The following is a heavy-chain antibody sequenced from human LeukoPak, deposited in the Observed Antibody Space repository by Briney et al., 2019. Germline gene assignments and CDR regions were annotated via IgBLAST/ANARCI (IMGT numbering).Heavy chain of an antibody. CDR1: GGTFSSYA. J-gene: IGHJ6*02. D-gene: IGHD3-3*01. CDR3: ARARITIFGVVFYYGMDV. Sequence: GASVKVSCKASGGTFSSYAISWVRQAPGQGLEWMGGIIPIFGTANYAQKFQGRGTITADESTSTAYMELSSLRSEDTAVYYCARARITIFGVVFYYGMDVWGQGTTVTVSS. CDR2: IIPIFGTA. V-gene: IGHV1-69*13.